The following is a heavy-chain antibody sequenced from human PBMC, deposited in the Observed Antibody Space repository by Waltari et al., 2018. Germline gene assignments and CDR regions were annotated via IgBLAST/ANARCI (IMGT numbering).Heavy chain of an antibody. CDR2: INPNSGGT. D-gene: IGHD4-17*01. CDR1: GYTFTGYY. V-gene: IGHV1-2*02. Sequence: QVQLVQSGAEVKKPGASVKVSCKASGYTFTGYYMPGVRQAPGQGLEWMGWINPNSGGTNYAQKFQGRVTMTRDTSISTAYMELSRLRSDDTAVYYCARDPTGGQGYFDYWGQGTLVTVSS. CDR3: ARDPTGGQGYFDY. J-gene: IGHJ4*02.